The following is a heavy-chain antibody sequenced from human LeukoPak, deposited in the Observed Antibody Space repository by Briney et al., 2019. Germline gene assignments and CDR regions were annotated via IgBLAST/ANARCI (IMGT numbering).Heavy chain of an antibody. D-gene: IGHD6-19*01. CDR1: GYTFTSYD. CDR3: ARGRAGGSGWYRDWTGDDY. J-gene: IGHJ4*02. V-gene: IGHV1-8*03. Sequence: ASVKVSCKASGYTFTSYDINWVRQATGQGLEWMGWMNPNSGNTGYAQKFQGRVTITRNTSISTAYMELSSLRSEDTAVYYCARGRAGGSGWYRDWTGDDYWGQGTLVTVSS. CDR2: MNPNSGNT.